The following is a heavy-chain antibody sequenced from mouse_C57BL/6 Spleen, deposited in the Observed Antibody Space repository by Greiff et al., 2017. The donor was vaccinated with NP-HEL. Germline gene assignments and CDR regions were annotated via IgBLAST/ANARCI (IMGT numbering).Heavy chain of an antibody. CDR1: GYTFTSYW. V-gene: IGHV1-72*01. D-gene: IGHD2-3*01. J-gene: IGHJ4*01. Sequence: VQLQQPGAELVKPGASVKLSCKASGYTFTSYWMHWVKQRPGRGLEWIGRIDPNSGGTKYNEKFKSKATLTVDKPSSTAYMPLSSLTSEASAVYDCAREGDGYYYAMDYWGQGTSVTVSS. CDR2: IDPNSGGT. CDR3: AREGDGYYYAMDY.